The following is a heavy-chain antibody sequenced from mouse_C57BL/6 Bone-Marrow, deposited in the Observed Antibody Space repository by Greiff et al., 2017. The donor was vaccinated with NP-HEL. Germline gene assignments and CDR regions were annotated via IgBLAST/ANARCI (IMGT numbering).Heavy chain of an antibody. V-gene: IGHV1-42*01. J-gene: IGHJ2*01. D-gene: IGHD2-12*01. CDR1: GYSFTGYY. CDR3: ARSIRRGFDY. CDR2: INPSTGGT. Sequence: VQLQQSGPELVKPGASVKISCKASGYSFTGYYMNWVKQSPEKSLEWIGEINPSTGGTTYNQKFKAKATLTVDKSSSTAYMQLKSLTAEDSAVYYCARSIRRGFDYWGQGTTLTVSS.